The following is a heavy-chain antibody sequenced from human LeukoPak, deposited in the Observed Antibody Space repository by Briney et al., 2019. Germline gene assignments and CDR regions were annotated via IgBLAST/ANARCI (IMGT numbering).Heavy chain of an antibody. V-gene: IGHV3-21*01. J-gene: IGHJ4*02. D-gene: IGHD3-3*01. CDR3: ATTPILWSGPKPYFDY. CDR1: GFTFSSYS. CDR2: ISSSSSYI. Sequence: PGGSLRLSCAASGFTFSSYSMNWVRQAPGKGLEWISSISSSSSYIYYADSVKGRFTISRDNAKNSLYLQMNSLRAEDTAVYYCATTPILWSGPKPYFDYWGQGTLVTVSS.